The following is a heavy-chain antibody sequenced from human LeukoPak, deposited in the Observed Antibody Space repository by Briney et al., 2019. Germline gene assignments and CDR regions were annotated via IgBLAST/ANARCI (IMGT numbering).Heavy chain of an antibody. J-gene: IGHJ5*02. CDR1: GYTFTSYA. Sequence: ASVKVSCKASGYTFTSYAMHWVRQAPGQRLEWMGWINAGNGNTKYSQEFQGRVTITRDTSASTAYMELSSLRSEDMAVYYCAREAYGGNSGVNWFDPWGQGTLVTVSS. CDR3: AREAYGGNSGVNWFDP. V-gene: IGHV1-3*03. D-gene: IGHD4-23*01. CDR2: INAGNGNT.